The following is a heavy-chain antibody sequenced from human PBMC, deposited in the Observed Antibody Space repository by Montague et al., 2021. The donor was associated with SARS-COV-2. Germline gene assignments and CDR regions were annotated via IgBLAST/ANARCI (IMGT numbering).Heavy chain of an antibody. V-gene: IGHV3-74*01. D-gene: IGHD3-10*01. CDR3: VRPLWFGDSDYYFES. CDR2: IRPDGTST. CDR1: GFTFRRYW. J-gene: IGHJ4*02. Sequence: SLRLSCATSGFTFRRYWMHWVRQVPGRGPVWVSRIRPDGTSTHYAASVKGRFIISRDNAKNTLSLEMTNLRVDDTAIYYCVRPLWFGDSDYYFESRGQGTLVSVSS.